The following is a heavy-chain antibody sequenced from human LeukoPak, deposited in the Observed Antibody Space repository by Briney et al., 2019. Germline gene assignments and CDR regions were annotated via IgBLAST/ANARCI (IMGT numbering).Heavy chain of an antibody. CDR2: FYYSGST. V-gene: IGHV4-39*07. J-gene: IGHJ6*02. CDR3: ARGDSGYDPYYYGMDV. D-gene: IGHD5-12*01. Sequence: SETLSLTCTVSGGSISSYYWGWIRQPPGKGLEWIGSFYYSGSTYYNPSLKSRVTISVDRSKNQFSLKLSSVTAADTAVYYCARGDSGYDPYYYGMDVWGQGTTVTVSS. CDR1: GGSISSYY.